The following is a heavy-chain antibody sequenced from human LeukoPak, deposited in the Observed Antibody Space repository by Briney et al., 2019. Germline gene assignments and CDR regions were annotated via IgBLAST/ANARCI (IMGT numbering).Heavy chain of an antibody. Sequence: RWASVKVSCKASGYTFTSYGISWVRQAPGQGLEWMGWISAYNGNTNYAQKLQGRVTMTTDTSTSTAYMELRSLRSDDTAVYYCARDLSETDAFDIWGQGTMVTVSS. D-gene: IGHD2/OR15-2a*01. CDR2: ISAYNGNT. J-gene: IGHJ3*02. CDR3: ARDLSETDAFDI. V-gene: IGHV1-18*01. CDR1: GYTFTSYG.